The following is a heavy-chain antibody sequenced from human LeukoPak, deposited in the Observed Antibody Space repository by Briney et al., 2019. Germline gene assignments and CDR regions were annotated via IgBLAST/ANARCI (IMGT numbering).Heavy chain of an antibody. CDR2: INHSGST. Sequence: SETLSLTCAVYGGSLSGYYWSWIRQPPGKGLEWIGEINHSGSTNYNPSLKSRVTISVDTSKNQFSLKLSSVTAADTAVYYCARLPVWRVRGVMSAFDIWGQGTMVTVSS. V-gene: IGHV4-34*01. CDR1: GGSLSGYY. J-gene: IGHJ3*02. D-gene: IGHD3-10*01. CDR3: ARLPVWRVRGVMSAFDI.